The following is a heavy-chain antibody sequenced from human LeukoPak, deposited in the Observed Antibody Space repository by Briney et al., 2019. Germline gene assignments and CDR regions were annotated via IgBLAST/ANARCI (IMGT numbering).Heavy chain of an antibody. J-gene: IGHJ1*01. V-gene: IGHV4-34*01. CDR3: ARGELGYFQH. D-gene: IGHD1-26*01. CDR1: GGSFSGYY. Sequence: PSETLSLTCAVYGGSFSGYYWSWIRQPPGKGLEWIGEINHSGSTNYNPSLKSRVTISVDTSKNQFSLKLSSVTAADTAVYYCARGELGYFQHWGQGTLGTVSS. CDR2: INHSGST.